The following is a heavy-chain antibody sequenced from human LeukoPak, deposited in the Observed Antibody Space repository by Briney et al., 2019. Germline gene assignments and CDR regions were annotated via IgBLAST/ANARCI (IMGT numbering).Heavy chain of an antibody. Sequence: SGPTLVNPTQTLTLTCTFSGFSLSTSGVGVGWIRQPPGKALEWLALIYWDDDKRYSPSLKSRLTITKDTSKNQVVRTMTNMDPWDTTTYFCAHRPDTAKVMDYWGQGTLVTVSS. CDR3: AHRPDTAKVMDY. CDR2: IYWDDDK. V-gene: IGHV2-5*02. J-gene: IGHJ4*02. CDR1: GFSLSTSGVG. D-gene: IGHD5-18*01.